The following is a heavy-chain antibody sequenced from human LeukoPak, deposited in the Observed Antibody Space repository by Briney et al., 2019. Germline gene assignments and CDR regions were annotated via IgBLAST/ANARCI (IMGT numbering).Heavy chain of an antibody. V-gene: IGHV4-39*01. CDR3: ARLWWEQGLDY. CDR2: IYYSGST. J-gene: IGHJ4*02. CDR1: GGSISSSSYY. Sequence: SETLSLTCTVSGGSISSSSYYWGWIRQPPGEGLEWIGSIYYSGSTYYNPSLKSRVTISVDTSKNQFSLKLSSVTAADTAVYYCARLWWEQGLDYWGQGTLVTVSS. D-gene: IGHD1-26*01.